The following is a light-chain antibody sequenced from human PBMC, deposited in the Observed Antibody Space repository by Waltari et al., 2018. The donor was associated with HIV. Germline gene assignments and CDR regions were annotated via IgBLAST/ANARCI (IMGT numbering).Light chain of an antibody. V-gene: IGLV1-47*01. J-gene: IGLJ3*02. CDR3: AAWDDSLSGPV. Sequence: QSVLTQPPSASGTPGQRVTISCSGSRANISSNYVYWYQQLPGTAPKLLIYRNDDRPSGVPDRFSVSKSGTSASLAISGLRSEDEADYYCAAWDDSLSGPVFGGGTKLTVL. CDR2: RND. CDR1: RANISSNY.